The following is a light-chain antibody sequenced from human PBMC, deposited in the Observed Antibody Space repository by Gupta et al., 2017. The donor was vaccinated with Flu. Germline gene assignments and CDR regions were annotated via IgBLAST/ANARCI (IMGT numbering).Light chain of an antibody. Sequence: HSTLTASVGDRVTITCRASQSIRDWLAWYQQKPGKAPNLLIYMASTLESGVPSRFSGSGYGTEFTLTISSLQPDDFATYYCQQYDTYLATFGQGTKLEIK. CDR1: QSIRDW. CDR2: MAS. V-gene: IGKV1-5*03. CDR3: QQYDTYLAT. J-gene: IGKJ2*01.